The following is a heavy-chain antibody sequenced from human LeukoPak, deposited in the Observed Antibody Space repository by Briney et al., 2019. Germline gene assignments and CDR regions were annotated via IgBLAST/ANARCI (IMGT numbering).Heavy chain of an antibody. CDR1: GHTFTSYY. Sequence: ASVKVSCKASGHTFTSYYMHWVRQAPGQGLEWMGIINPSGGSTSYAQKFQGRVTMTEDTSTDTAYMELSSLRSDDTAVYYCARDSGYNWNHDAFDIWGQGTMVTVSS. CDR2: INPSGGST. D-gene: IGHD1-20*01. V-gene: IGHV1-46*01. J-gene: IGHJ3*02. CDR3: ARDSGYNWNHDAFDI.